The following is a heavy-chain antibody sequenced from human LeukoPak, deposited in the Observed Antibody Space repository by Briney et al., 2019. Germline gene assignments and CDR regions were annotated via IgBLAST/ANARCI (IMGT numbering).Heavy chain of an antibody. CDR2: IKKDGSEQ. J-gene: IGHJ3*02. Sequence: PGGSLRLSCAASGLTFSNFWMGWVRQAPGKGLEWVANIKKDGSEQYYVDSVKGRFTISRDNAKDSLYLQMNSLRADDTAAYYCARRTSGAFAIWGQGTKVTVSS. V-gene: IGHV3-7*02. CDR1: GLTFSNFW. CDR3: ARRTSGAFAI.